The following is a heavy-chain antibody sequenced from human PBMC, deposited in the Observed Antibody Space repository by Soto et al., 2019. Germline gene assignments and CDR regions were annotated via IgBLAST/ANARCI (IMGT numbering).Heavy chain of an antibody. CDR3: ATRMTTAPY. J-gene: IGHJ4*02. Sequence: EVRLVQSGGGLVQPGVALRLSCAASLFIVSDNYMSWVRQAPGKGLAWVSRIYSGGGTDYAESVKGRFTISRDNSKNTLYLQMNSLKTEDTGIYYCATRMTTAPYWGQGTVVTVSS. V-gene: IGHV3-66*01. D-gene: IGHD4-17*01. CDR1: LFIVSDNY. CDR2: IYSGGGT.